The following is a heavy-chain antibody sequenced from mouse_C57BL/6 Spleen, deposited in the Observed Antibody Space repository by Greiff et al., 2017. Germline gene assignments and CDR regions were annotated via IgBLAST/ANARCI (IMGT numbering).Heavy chain of an antibody. CDR1: GFNIKDDY. V-gene: IGHV14-4*01. J-gene: IGHJ3*01. Sequence: VQLKESGAELVRPGASVKLSCTASGFNIKDDYMHWVKQRPEQGLEWIGWIDPENGDTEYGSKFQGKATITADTSSNTAYLQLSSLTSEDTAVYYCTTDDYIFAYWGQGTLVTVSA. D-gene: IGHD2-4*01. CDR3: TTDDYIFAY. CDR2: IDPENGDT.